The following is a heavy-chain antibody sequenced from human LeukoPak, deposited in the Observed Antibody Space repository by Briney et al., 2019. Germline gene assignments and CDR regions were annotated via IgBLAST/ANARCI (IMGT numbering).Heavy chain of an antibody. CDR3: ARTVVVVAASQSFDY. D-gene: IGHD2-15*01. CDR2: IYYSGST. J-gene: IGHJ4*02. Sequence: SETLSLACTVSGGSISSSSYYWGWIRQPPGKGLEWIGSIYYSGSTYYNPSLKSRVTISVDTSKNQFSLKLSSVTAADTAVYYCARTVVVVAASQSFDYWGQGTLVTVSS. CDR1: GGSISSSSYY. V-gene: IGHV4-39*01.